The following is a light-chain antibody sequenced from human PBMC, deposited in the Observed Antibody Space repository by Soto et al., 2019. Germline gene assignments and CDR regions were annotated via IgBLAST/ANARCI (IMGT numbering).Light chain of an antibody. V-gene: IGLV1-40*01. CDR2: GNS. J-gene: IGLJ1*01. CDR3: QSYDNSLSGYV. CDR1: SSNIGAGYY. Sequence: QSALTQPPSVSGAPGQRVTISCTGSSSNIGAGYYVHWYQLLSGTAPKLLIYGNSNRPSGVPDRFSGSKSGTPASLAITGLQAEDEADYYCQSYDNSLSGYVFGTGTKVTVL.